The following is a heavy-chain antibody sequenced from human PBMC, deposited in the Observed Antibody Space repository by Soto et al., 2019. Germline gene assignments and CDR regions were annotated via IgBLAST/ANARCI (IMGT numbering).Heavy chain of an antibody. J-gene: IGHJ5*02. D-gene: IGHD3-16*02. CDR2: IKEDGSEK. Sequence: EVQLVESGGGLVQPGGSLRLSCADSGFILRNYWMSWVRQAPGMGLQWVASIKEDGSEKYYVDPVKGRFTISRENAKNSLYLQMNSLRAEDTAVYYCARYRSLDPWGLGILVTVSS. CDR3: ARYRSLDP. V-gene: IGHV3-7*03. CDR1: GFILRNYW.